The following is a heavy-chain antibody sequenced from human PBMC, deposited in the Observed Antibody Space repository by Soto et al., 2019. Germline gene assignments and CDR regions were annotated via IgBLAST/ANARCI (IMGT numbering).Heavy chain of an antibody. CDR3: TTDIVATSLNGMDV. CDR1: GFTFSNAW. D-gene: IGHD5-12*01. J-gene: IGHJ6*02. Sequence: GGSLRLSCAASGFTFSNAWMSWVRQAPGKGLEWVGRIKSKTDGGTTDYAAPVKGRFTISRDDSKNTLYLQMNSLKTEDTAVYYCTTDIVATSLNGMDVWGQGTTVTVSS. V-gene: IGHV3-15*01. CDR2: IKSKTDGGTT.